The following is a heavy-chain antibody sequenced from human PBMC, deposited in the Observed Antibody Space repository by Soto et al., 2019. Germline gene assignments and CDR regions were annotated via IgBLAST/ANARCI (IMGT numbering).Heavy chain of an antibody. V-gene: IGHV1-18*01. D-gene: IGHD2-2*01. CDR1: GYTFSSYA. CDR2: ISGYNGNT. Sequence: ASVKVSCKASGYTFSSYAISWVRQAPGQGLEWMGWISGYNGNTNYAQKFQGRVSMTTDTSASTVYMELRSLRSDDTAVYYCARGMGTSPDFDYWGQGTLVTVSS. J-gene: IGHJ4*02. CDR3: ARGMGTSPDFDY.